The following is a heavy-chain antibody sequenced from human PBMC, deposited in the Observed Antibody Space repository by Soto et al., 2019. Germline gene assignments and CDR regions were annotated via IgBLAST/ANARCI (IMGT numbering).Heavy chain of an antibody. V-gene: IGHV3-74*01. J-gene: IGHJ3*02. Sequence: GGSLRLSCAASGFTFSSYWMHWVRQAPGKGLVWVSRINSDGSSTSYADSVKGRFTISRDNAKNTLYLQMNSLRAEDTAVYYCARVLPNWGAGDAFDIWGQGTMVTVSS. D-gene: IGHD7-27*01. CDR2: INSDGSST. CDR1: GFTFSSYW. CDR3: ARVLPNWGAGDAFDI.